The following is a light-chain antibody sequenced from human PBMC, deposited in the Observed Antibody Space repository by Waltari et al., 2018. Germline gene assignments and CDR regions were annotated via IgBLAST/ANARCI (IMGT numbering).Light chain of an antibody. CDR3: QQGYSTPYT. Sequence: IQLTQSPSSLSASVGDRVTITCRASQSISSYLNWYQQKPGKAPELLIYGTSSLQSGVPSRFSGSGSGTDFTLTNSSLQSEDFATYYCQQGYSTPYTFGQGTKLEIK. CDR2: GTS. V-gene: IGKV1-39*01. CDR1: QSISSY. J-gene: IGKJ2*01.